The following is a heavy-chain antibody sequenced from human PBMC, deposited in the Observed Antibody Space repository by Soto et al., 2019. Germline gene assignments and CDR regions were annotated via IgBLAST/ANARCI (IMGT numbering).Heavy chain of an antibody. CDR1: GGTFSSYA. CDR3: ARGISGLAYYFDY. Sequence: GASVKVSCKASGGTFSSYAISSVRQAPGQGLEWMGGIIPIFGTANYAQRFQGRVTITADESTSTAYMELSSLRSEDTAVYYCARGISGLAYYFDYWGQGTLVTVSS. CDR2: IIPIFGTA. J-gene: IGHJ4*02. D-gene: IGHD2-15*01. V-gene: IGHV1-69*13.